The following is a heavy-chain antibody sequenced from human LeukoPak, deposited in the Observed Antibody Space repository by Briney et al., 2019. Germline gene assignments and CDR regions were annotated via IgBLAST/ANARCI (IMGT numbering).Heavy chain of an antibody. Sequence: SETLSLTCAVHGGSFSGYYWSWIRQPPGKGLEWIGEINHSGSTNYNPSLKSRVTISVDTSKNQFSLKLSSVTAEDTAVYYCARDLGYCSGDVCYPAWFDPWGQGTLVTVSS. J-gene: IGHJ5*02. V-gene: IGHV4-34*01. D-gene: IGHD2-15*01. CDR2: INHSGST. CDR1: GGSFSGYY. CDR3: ARDLGYCSGDVCYPAWFDP.